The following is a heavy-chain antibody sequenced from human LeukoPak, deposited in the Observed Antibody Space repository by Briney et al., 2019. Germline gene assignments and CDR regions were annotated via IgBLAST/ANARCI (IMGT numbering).Heavy chain of an antibody. CDR1: GGSISSGY. D-gene: IGHD5-18*01. V-gene: IGHV4-59*01. CDR2: IYYSGST. Sequence: SETLSLTCTVSGGSISSGYWNWIRQPPGKGLEWIGYIYYSGSTKYNPSLKSRVTVSGDTSKNQFSLKLSSVTAADTAVYYCARGSDTAMVLSWFDPWGQRTLVTVSS. J-gene: IGHJ5*02. CDR3: ARGSDTAMVLSWFDP.